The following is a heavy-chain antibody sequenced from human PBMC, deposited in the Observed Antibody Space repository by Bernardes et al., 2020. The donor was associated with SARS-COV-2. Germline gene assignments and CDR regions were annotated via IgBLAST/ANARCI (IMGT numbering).Heavy chain of an antibody. J-gene: IGHJ4*02. V-gene: IGHV4-34*01. Sequence: SETLSLSCAVYGGSFSGYYWNWIRQTPGKGLQWIGEINYSGNTNYNPSLKSRVTMSVDTSKNQVSLKLSSVTAADTAVDYCARGGCSSSSCYNFDYWGQGTLVTVSS. CDR2: INYSGNT. D-gene: IGHD2-2*02. CDR3: ARGGCSSSSCYNFDY. CDR1: GGSFSGYY.